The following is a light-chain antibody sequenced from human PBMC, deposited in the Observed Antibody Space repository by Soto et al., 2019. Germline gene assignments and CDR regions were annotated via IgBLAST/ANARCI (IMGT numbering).Light chain of an antibody. CDR1: STDVGGYNH. J-gene: IGLJ1*01. CDR3: GSYTSTDTPFV. V-gene: IGLV2-14*01. Sequence: ALAQPSSVSGSPGQSITISCTGTSTDVGGYNHVSWYQHHPGKGPKLIIYEVSNRPSGVSDRFSGSKSGNKASLIISNLEAEDESDYYCGSYTSTDTPFVFGTGTKVTVL. CDR2: EVS.